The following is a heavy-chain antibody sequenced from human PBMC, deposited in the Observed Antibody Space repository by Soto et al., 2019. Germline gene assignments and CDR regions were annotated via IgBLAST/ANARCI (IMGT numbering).Heavy chain of an antibody. CDR1: GASIGTSNW. D-gene: IGHD3-22*01. CDR2: IYDSGST. V-gene: IGHV4-4*02. CDR3: ARANRPITMTYLNWFDP. Sequence: SETLSLTCAVSGASIGTSNWWSWVRQSPGKGLEWIGEIYDSGSTYYNPSLKSRVTISVDRSKNRFSLNLNSVTAADTAVYYCARANRPITMTYLNWFDPWGQGTLVTVSS. J-gene: IGHJ5*02.